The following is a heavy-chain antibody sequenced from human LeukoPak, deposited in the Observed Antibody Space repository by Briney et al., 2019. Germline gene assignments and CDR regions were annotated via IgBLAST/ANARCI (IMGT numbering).Heavy chain of an antibody. V-gene: IGHV4-30-4*01. J-gene: IGHJ6*02. CDR2: IYYSGST. D-gene: IGHD4-17*01. CDR1: GGSISSGDYY. Sequence: SQTLSLTCTVSGGSISSGDYYWSWIRQPPGKGLEWIGYIYYSGSTYYNPSLKSRVTISVDTSKKQFSLKLSSVTAADTAVYYCARGPTVTYYYYGMDVWGQGTTVTVSS. CDR3: ARGPTVTYYYYGMDV.